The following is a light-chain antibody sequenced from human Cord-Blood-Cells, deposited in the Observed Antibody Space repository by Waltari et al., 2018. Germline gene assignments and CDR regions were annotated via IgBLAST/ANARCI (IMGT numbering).Light chain of an antibody. CDR2: KAS. CDR3: LSADSSGTWV. CDR1: ALPKKD. V-gene: IGLV3-16*01. Sequence: SYELTQQPSVSVSLGQMARITCSGEALPKKDAYWYQQKPGQFPVLVIYKASERPSGIPERFSGSSSGTIVTLTISGVQAEDEADYYCLSADSSGTWVVGGGTKLTVL. J-gene: IGLJ3*02.